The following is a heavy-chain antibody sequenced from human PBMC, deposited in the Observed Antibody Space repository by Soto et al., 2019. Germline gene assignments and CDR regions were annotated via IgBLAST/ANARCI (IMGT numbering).Heavy chain of an antibody. CDR2: YDLEKGET. CDR1: GYSLTELS. D-gene: IGHD2-2*01. Sequence: ASVKVSCKVSGYSLTELSIHWVRQAPGEGLEWMGGYDLEKGETIYAQKFQGRVTITADESTSTAYMELSSLRADDTAVYYCAKSSRQYASAIQAFFDPWGLGTLVT. J-gene: IGHJ5*02. V-gene: IGHV1-24*01. CDR3: AKSSRQYASAIQAFFDP.